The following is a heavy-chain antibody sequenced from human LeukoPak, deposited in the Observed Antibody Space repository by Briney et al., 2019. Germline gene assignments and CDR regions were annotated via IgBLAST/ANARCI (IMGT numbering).Heavy chain of an antibody. V-gene: IGHV3-30*04. D-gene: IGHD6-13*01. Sequence: GGSLRLSCAASGFTFSSYAMHWVRQAPGKGLEGVAVISYDGSNKYYTDSVKGRLTTSRDNSKNTLYLQMNSLRAEDTAVYYCARGLYSSSWSPRGYWGQGTLVTVSS. CDR2: ISYDGSNK. CDR3: ARGLYSSSWSPRGY. J-gene: IGHJ4*02. CDR1: GFTFSSYA.